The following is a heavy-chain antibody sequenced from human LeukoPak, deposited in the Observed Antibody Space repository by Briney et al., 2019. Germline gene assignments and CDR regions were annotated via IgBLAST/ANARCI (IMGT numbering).Heavy chain of an antibody. D-gene: IGHD3-16*02. V-gene: IGHV4-38-2*02. CDR1: GYSISSGYY. CDR3: ARDTSGLSA. J-gene: IGHJ5*02. CDR2: IYHSGST. Sequence: PSETLSLTCTVSGYSISSGYYWGWIRQPPGKGLEWIGSIYHSGSTYYNPSLKSRVTISVDTSKNQFSLKLSSVTAADTAVYYCARDTSGLSAWGQGTLVTVSS.